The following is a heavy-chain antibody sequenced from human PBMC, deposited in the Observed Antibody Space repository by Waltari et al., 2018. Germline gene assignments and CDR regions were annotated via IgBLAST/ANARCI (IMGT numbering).Heavy chain of an antibody. CDR3: ARGLSSSWFGMDV. V-gene: IGHV1-8*01. D-gene: IGHD6-13*01. CDR1: GYLFTSHD. CDR2: MNPESGNT. Sequence: QVQLVQSGAEVKKPGASVKVSCKASGYLFTSHDINGVRPATGQGPEWLGWMNPESGNTGYAQKFQGRVTMTRDTSTTTAYMELSSLRSDDTAVYFCARGLSSSWFGMDVWGQGTAVTVSS. J-gene: IGHJ6*02.